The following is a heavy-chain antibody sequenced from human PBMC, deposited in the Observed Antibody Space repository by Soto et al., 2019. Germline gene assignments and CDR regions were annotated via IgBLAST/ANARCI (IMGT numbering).Heavy chain of an antibody. CDR1: GFTFCGYW. D-gene: IGHD6-19*01. CDR2: IKHDGSVQ. CDR3: ARAPYSNGWYRFDL. V-gene: IGHV3-7*03. Sequence: PGESLKISCEASGFTFCGYWMSWVRKAPGKGLEWVADIKHDGSVQYYVDSVKGRFTISRDNAKKLLYLQMNGLRAEDTALYYCARAPYSNGWYRFDLWGQGTLVTVSS. J-gene: IGHJ4*02.